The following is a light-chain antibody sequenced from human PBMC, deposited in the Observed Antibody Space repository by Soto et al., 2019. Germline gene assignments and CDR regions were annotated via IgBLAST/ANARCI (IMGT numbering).Light chain of an antibody. V-gene: IGKV1-39*01. J-gene: IGKJ5*01. CDR3: QKSYTTPVT. CDR2: GAS. Sequence: DIPMTQSPSSLSASVGDRVTITCRASQSVSRALQWYQQKPGKAPMLLMYGASTLQCGVPSRFGGSGSGTEFTLTISRMQPEDFAIYYCQKSYTTPVTLGQGKRRDIK. CDR1: QSVSRA.